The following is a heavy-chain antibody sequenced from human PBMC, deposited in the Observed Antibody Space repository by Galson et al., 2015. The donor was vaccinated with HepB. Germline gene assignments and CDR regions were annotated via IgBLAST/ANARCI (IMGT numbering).Heavy chain of an antibody. CDR3: ARLVGGTRDY. J-gene: IGHJ4*02. Sequence: CAISGDSVSSNSAAWNWIRQSPSRGLEWLGRTYYRSKWYSEYAASVKSRITINPDTPKNQFSLQLNSVTPEDTAVYYCARLVGGTRDYWGQGTLVTVSS. CDR2: TYYRSKWYS. D-gene: IGHD1-26*01. CDR1: GDSVSSNSAA. V-gene: IGHV6-1*01.